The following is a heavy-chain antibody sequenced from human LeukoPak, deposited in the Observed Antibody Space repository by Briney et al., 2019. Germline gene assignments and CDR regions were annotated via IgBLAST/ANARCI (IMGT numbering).Heavy chain of an antibody. CDR2: ISSSSSYI. Sequence: GGSLRLSCAASGFTFSSYSMNWVRQAPGKGLQWVSSISSSSSYIYYADSVKGRFTISRDNPKNTLYLQMNSLRAEDTAVYYCARGYCSSTSCFEFDYWGQGTLVTVSS. J-gene: IGHJ4*02. CDR1: GFTFSSYS. D-gene: IGHD2-2*01. CDR3: ARGYCSSTSCFEFDY. V-gene: IGHV3-21*01.